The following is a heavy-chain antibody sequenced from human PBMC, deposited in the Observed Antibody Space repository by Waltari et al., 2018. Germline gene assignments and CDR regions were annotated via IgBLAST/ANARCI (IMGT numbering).Heavy chain of an antibody. CDR1: GGSFSGYY. J-gene: IGHJ3*02. CDR2: INHIGST. CDR3: ARVERYDSSGYYLFDAFDI. V-gene: IGHV4-34*01. Sequence: QVQLQQWGAGLLKPSETLSLTCAVYGGSFSGYYWSWIRQPPGKGLEWIGEINHIGSTTYNPSLKSRVTISVDTSKNQFSLKLSSVTAADTAVYYCARVERYDSSGYYLFDAFDIWGQGTMVTVSS. D-gene: IGHD3-22*01.